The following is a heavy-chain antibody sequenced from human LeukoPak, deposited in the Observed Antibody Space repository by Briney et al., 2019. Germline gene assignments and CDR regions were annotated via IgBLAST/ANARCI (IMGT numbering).Heavy chain of an antibody. CDR2: IYHSGST. CDR3: ARVGRQAGHFDY. CDR1: GGSISSSNW. J-gene: IGHJ4*02. V-gene: IGHV4-4*02. D-gene: IGHD6-13*01. Sequence: SSETLSLTCAVSGGSISSSNWWSWVRQPPGKGLEWIGEIYHSGSTNYNPSLKSRVTISVDKSKNQFSLKLSSVTAADTAVYYCARVGRQAGHFDYWGQGTLVTVSS.